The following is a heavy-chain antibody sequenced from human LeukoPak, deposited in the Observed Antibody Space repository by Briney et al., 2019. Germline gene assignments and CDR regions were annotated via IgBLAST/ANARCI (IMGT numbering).Heavy chain of an antibody. V-gene: IGHV4-59*01. J-gene: IGHJ4*02. D-gene: IGHD6-13*01. Sequence: SETLSLTCTVSGGSISNDWWSWIRQPPGKGLEWIGYVFDSGGTNYNPSLKSRVTISVDTNKKQFSLKLSSVTAADTAVYYCARGYSSSWNYFDYWGQGTLVTVSS. CDR1: GGSISNDW. CDR2: VFDSGGT. CDR3: ARGYSSSWNYFDY.